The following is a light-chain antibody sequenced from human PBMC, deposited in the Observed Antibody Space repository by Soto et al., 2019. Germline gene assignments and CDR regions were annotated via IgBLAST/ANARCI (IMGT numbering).Light chain of an antibody. CDR1: QSLSSY. Sequence: EIVLTQSPATVSLSPGERATLSCWASQSLSSYLAWYQQKPGQAPRLLIYDASNRANGIPARFPGSGSGTDFTLTISSLEPEDFAVYFCQQRAGWPPTFGGGTKVEIK. CDR2: DAS. CDR3: QQRAGWPPT. J-gene: IGKJ4*01. V-gene: IGKV3-11*01.